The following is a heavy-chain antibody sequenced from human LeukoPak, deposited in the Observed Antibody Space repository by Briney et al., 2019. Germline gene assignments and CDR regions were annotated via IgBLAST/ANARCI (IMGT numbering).Heavy chain of an antibody. CDR3: TTAYDFWSGYYIPSNEYYFDY. CDR2: IKSKTDCGTT. D-gene: IGHD3-3*01. CDR1: GFTFSNAW. Sequence: GGSLRLSCAASGFTFSNAWMSWVRQAPGKGLEWVGRIKSKTDCGTTDYAAPVKGRFTISRDDSKNTLYLQMNSLKTEDTAVYYCTTAYDFWSGYYIPSNEYYFDYWGQGTLVTVSS. J-gene: IGHJ4*02. V-gene: IGHV3-15*01.